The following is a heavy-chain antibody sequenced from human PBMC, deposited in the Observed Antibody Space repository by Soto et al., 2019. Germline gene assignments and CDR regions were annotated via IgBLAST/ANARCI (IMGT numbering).Heavy chain of an antibody. D-gene: IGHD2-15*01. V-gene: IGHV3-15*01. J-gene: IGHJ4*01. Sequence: QLVESGGGLVEPGGSLRLSCAASGFGFSDVWMTWVRQVPGKGLEWVGRIKRRYDDGTTDYAAAVKGRFTISRDDSKNPLYLQIDSLKTEDTAVYYCATEGEMSGASDWADYFDHWGQGTLVTVSS. CDR1: GFGFSDVW. CDR3: ATEGEMSGASDWADYFDH. CDR2: IKRRYDDGTT.